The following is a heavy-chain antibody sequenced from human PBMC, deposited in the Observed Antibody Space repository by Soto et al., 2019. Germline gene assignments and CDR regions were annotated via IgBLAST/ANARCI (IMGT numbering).Heavy chain of an antibody. CDR2: IYYSGST. J-gene: IGHJ5*02. D-gene: IGHD2-15*01. CDR1: GGSISSGGYY. CDR3: AREVVYCSGGSCYSWWFDP. V-gene: IGHV4-31*03. Sequence: SETLSLTCTVSGGSISSGGYYWSWIRQHPGKGLEWIGYIYYSGSTYYNPSLKSRVTISVDTSKNQFSLKLSSVTAADTAVYYCAREVVYCSGGSCYSWWFDPWGQGTLVTVSS.